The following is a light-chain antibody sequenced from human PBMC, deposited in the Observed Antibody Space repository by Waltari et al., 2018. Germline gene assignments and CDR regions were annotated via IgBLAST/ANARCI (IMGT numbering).Light chain of an antibody. CDR2: EVS. V-gene: IGLV2-8*01. Sequence: QSALTQPPSASGSPGQSVTISCTGTSSDVGGYNYVYWYQQHPGKAPKFMIYEVSKRPSWVPYRLPGSKSANTAFLTFSRRQAGDEADYYCSSYGGSNNLVFGGGTKLTVL. CDR1: SSDVGGYNY. J-gene: IGLJ2*01. CDR3: SSYGGSNNLV.